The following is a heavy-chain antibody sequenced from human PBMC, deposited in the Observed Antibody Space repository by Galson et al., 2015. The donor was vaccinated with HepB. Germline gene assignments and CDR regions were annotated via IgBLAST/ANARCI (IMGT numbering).Heavy chain of an antibody. Sequence: SVKVSCKASGYTFTGYYMHWVRQAPGQGLEWMGRINPNSGGTNYAQKFQGRATMTRDSSISTAYMELSRLRSDDPVVYYCARGKRYCSSTSCRYYYYGMDVWGQGTTVTVSS. CDR1: GYTFTGYY. CDR3: ARGKRYCSSTSCRYYYYGMDV. CDR2: INPNSGGT. J-gene: IGHJ6*02. D-gene: IGHD2-2*01. V-gene: IGHV1-2*05.